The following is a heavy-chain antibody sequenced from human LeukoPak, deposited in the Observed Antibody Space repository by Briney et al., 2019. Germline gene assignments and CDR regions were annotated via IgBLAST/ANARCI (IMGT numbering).Heavy chain of an antibody. CDR3: AKAIHCGGDCSYFDY. J-gene: IGHJ4*02. CDR2: IRYDGSNK. D-gene: IGHD2-21*01. Sequence: PGGSLRLSCAASGFTFSTYGMHWVRQAPGKGLEWVTFIRYDGSNKYSADSVKGRFTISRDNSKNTLYLQMNSLRVEDTAVYYCAKAIHCGGDCSYFDYWGQGTLVTVSS. CDR1: GFTFSTYG. V-gene: IGHV3-30*02.